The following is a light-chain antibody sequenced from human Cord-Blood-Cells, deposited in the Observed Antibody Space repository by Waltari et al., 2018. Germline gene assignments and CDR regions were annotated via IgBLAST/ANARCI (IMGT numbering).Light chain of an antibody. CDR2: WAS. Sequence: DIVMTQSSDSLAVSLGERATIHCKSSQSVLYSSNNKNYLAWYQQKPGQPPKLLIYWASTRESGVPDRFSGSGSGTDFTLTSSSLQAEDVAVYYCQQYYSTPRTFGPGTKVDIK. J-gene: IGKJ3*01. CDR1: QSVLYSSNNKNY. V-gene: IGKV4-1*01. CDR3: QQYYSTPRT.